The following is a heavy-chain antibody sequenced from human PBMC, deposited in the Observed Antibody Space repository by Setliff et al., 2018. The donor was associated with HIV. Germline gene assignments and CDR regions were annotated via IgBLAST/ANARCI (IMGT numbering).Heavy chain of an antibody. Sequence: SGGSLRLSCAASRFTFSIYRMNWVRQAPGKGLEWVASISWRGGNTYYADSVKGQFTISRDNGKNSLYLQMNSLRTEDTAFYYCAGSRVMAALSYYCDSWGQGTLVTVSS. CDR2: ISWRGGNT. CDR3: AGSRVMAALSYYCDS. V-gene: IGHV3-43*01. CDR1: RFTFSIYR. J-gene: IGHJ4*02. D-gene: IGHD2-21*01.